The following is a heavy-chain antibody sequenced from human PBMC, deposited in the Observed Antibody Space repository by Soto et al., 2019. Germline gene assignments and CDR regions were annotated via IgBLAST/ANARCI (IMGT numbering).Heavy chain of an antibody. V-gene: IGHV1-2*02. CDR1: GYTFSDYF. J-gene: IGHJ6*02. CDR3: ARIKWGLDYYSCMDV. Sequence: QVQLVQSGAEVRKSGASVKVSCKASGYTFSDYFIQWLRQAPGQGLEWVAWINPKTAATNYAKKFQDRVTVTSDTSFSTAYLELTRLRPDDTALYYCARIKWGLDYYSCMDVWGQGTAVSVTS. CDR2: INPKTAAT. D-gene: IGHD4-4*01.